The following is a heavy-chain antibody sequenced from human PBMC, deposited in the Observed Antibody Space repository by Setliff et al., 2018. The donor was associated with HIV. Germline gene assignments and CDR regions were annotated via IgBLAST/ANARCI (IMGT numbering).Heavy chain of an antibody. CDR2: ISGSADST. Sequence: GGSLRLSCAASGFIFSSYAMNWVRQAPGKGLEWVSAISGSADSTYYAHSVRGRFTISRDSSKNTLYLQMNSLRAEDTAVYYCVKGFPRRYLDSSGYYYFDYWGLGTLVTVSS. V-gene: IGHV3-23*01. J-gene: IGHJ4*02. D-gene: IGHD3-22*01. CDR1: GFIFSSYA. CDR3: VKGFPRRYLDSSGYYYFDY.